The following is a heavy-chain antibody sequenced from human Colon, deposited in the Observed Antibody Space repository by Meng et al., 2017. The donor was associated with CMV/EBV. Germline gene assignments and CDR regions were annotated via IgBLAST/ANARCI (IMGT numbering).Heavy chain of an antibody. CDR3: ARGHNSGFDY. CDR2: TFYRSKWNN. J-gene: IGHJ4*02. CDR1: GDSVSSNTVA. V-gene: IGHV6-1*01. Sequence: DISGDSVSSNTVAWNWIRQSPSRGLEWLGRTFYRSKWNNDYAVAVKSRITINPDTSKNQFSLQLNSMTPEDTAVYYCARGHNSGFDYWGLGTLVTVSS. D-gene: IGHD1-1*01.